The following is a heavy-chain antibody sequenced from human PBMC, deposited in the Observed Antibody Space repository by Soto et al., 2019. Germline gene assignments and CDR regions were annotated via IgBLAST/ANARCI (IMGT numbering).Heavy chain of an antibody. CDR3: ARAHAPTLPFDY. CDR2: IFHSGNA. CDR1: GGSIRNVY. D-gene: IGHD2-15*01. J-gene: IGHJ4*01. V-gene: IGHV4-59*01. Sequence: SETLSLTCTVSGGSIRNVYWSWIRQAPGKGLEWIGFIFHSGNAKYNPSLKSRVTISVDTSKNQFSLSLDSVTAADTAVYFCARAHAPTLPFDYWGQGXLVTVYS.